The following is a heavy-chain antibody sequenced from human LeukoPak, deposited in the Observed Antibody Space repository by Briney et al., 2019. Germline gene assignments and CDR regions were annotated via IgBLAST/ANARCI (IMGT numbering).Heavy chain of an antibody. CDR2: INTDGSKT. CDR1: GFTFSSYW. Sequence: GGSLRPSCAASGFTFSSYWMHWVRQAPGKGLVWVSRINTDGSKTTYADSVKGRFTMSRDSAKNTLYLQMNSPRAEDTAVYYCARESYCSGGSCYSGRAFDIWGQGTMVTVSS. V-gene: IGHV3-74*01. J-gene: IGHJ3*02. CDR3: ARESYCSGGSCYSGRAFDI. D-gene: IGHD2-15*01.